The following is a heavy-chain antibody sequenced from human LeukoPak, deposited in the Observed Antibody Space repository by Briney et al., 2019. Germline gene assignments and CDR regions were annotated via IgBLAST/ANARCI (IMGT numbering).Heavy chain of an antibody. Sequence: ASVKVSCKASGYTFTGYYMHWVRQAPGQGLEWMGRINPNSGGTNYAQKFQGRVTMTRDTSISTAYMELSRLRSDDTAVYYCAADLGYGDYVFDYWGQGTLVTVPS. V-gene: IGHV1-2*06. CDR2: INPNSGGT. J-gene: IGHJ4*02. CDR1: GYTFTGYY. CDR3: AADLGYGDYVFDY. D-gene: IGHD4-17*01.